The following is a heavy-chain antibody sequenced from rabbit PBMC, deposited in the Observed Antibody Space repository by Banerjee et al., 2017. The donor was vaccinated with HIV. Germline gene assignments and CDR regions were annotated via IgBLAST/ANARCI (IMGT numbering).Heavy chain of an antibody. CDR2: IDPVFGST. D-gene: IGHD2-1*01. CDR1: GFSFSSYG. V-gene: IGHV1S40*01. Sequence: QSLEESGGDLVKPGASLTLTCTASGFSFSSYGVSWVRQAPGKGLEWIGYIDPVFGSTDYASWVNGRFTISKTSSTTVTLQMTSLTAADTATYFCARGHSYDDYGGYNPYYLDFWGQGTLVTVS. CDR3: ARGHSYDDYGGYNPYYLDF. J-gene: IGHJ3*01.